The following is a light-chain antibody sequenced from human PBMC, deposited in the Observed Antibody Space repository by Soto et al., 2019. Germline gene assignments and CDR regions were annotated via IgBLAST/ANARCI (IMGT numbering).Light chain of an antibody. CDR3: QQYVTSPLT. CDR1: QSVSSY. J-gene: IGKJ4*01. V-gene: IGKV3-20*01. CDR2: GAS. Sequence: IGLTLSPGTLSLSPGERATLSCRASQSVSSYLAWYQQKPGQAPRLLIYGASSRATGIPDRFSGSGSGTDFTLTISRLEPEDFAVYYCQQYVTSPLTFGGGTKVDIK.